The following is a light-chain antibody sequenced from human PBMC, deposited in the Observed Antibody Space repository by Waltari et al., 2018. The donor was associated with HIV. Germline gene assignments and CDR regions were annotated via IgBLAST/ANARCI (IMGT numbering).Light chain of an antibody. CDR1: QSVLYSSNSKNY. Sequence: DIVMTQSPDSLAVSLGERATINRKSSQSVLYSSNSKNYLAWYQQKPGQPPKLLIYWASTRESGVPDRFSGSGSGTDFTLTISSLQAEDVAVYYCQQYYSTPRTFGGGTKVEIK. J-gene: IGKJ4*01. CDR2: WAS. V-gene: IGKV4-1*01. CDR3: QQYYSTPRT.